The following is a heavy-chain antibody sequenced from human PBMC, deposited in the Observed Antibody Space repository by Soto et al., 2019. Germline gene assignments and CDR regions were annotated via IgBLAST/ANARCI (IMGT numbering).Heavy chain of an antibody. D-gene: IGHD3-10*01. CDR1: CGSISNGGYY. Sequence: SETLSLTCTVSCGSISNGGYYWNWVRQHPGKGLEWIGYIHYSGSTWYNPSLESRVTISVDTSKDQFSLKLRSVTAADTAVYYCARVRGSGSYAAYYFDSWGQGTLVTVSS. CDR3: ARVRGSGSYAAYYFDS. CDR2: IHYSGST. J-gene: IGHJ4*01. V-gene: IGHV4-31*03.